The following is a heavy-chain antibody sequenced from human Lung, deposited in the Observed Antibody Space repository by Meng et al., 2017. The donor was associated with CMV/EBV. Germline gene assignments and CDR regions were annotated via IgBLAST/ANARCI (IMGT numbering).Heavy chain of an antibody. CDR2: IYSGGST. V-gene: IGHV3-53*05. D-gene: IGHD3-10*01. Sequence: VSSNYMGWVRQAPGKGLEWVSVIYSGGSTYYADSVKGRFTISRDNSKNTLYLQMNSLRAEDTAVYYCARDRRYYGSGSYSQNWFDPWGQGTLVTVSS. CDR3: ARDRRYYGSGSYSQNWFDP. CDR1: VSSNY. J-gene: IGHJ5*02.